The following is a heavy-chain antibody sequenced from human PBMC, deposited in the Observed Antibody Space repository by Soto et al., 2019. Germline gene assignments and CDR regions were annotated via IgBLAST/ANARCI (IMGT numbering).Heavy chain of an antibody. Sequence: GASVKVSCKASGYTFTSYAMHWVRQAPGQRLEWMGWINAGNGNTKYSQKFQGRVTITRNTSASTAYMELSSLRSEDTAVYYCARGVTYYYDSSGPQHGMDVWGQGTTVTVS. CDR1: GYTFTSYA. D-gene: IGHD3-22*01. V-gene: IGHV1-3*01. CDR3: ARGVTYYYDSSGPQHGMDV. J-gene: IGHJ6*02. CDR2: INAGNGNT.